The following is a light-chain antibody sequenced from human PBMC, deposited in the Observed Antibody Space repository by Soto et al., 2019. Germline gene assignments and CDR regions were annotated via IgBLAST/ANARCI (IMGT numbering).Light chain of an antibody. Sequence: DVQLTQSPSPLSASVGDRVSISCRASRAITNHLNWYQQKPGKAPILLVYAASTLETGIPSRFSGSGSGTHFTLTIDDLQPEYVATYYCQQNYITPLSFGGGTKVEI. V-gene: IGKV1-39*01. CDR2: AAS. CDR1: RAITNH. CDR3: QQNYITPLS. J-gene: IGKJ4*01.